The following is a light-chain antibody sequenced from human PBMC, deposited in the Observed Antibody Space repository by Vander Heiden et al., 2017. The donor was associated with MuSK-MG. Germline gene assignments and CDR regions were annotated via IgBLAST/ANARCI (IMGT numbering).Light chain of an antibody. J-gene: IGLJ2*01. CDR1: NANIGNHD. Sequence: QSVLAQSPSVSAAPGQEVTISCSGSNANIGNHDVSWYQQLPAPAPNLLIFDNNKRPSGIPDRFSGSKSGTSATLGITGLQTGDEADYYCGTWDISLSGKVFGGGTRLTVL. V-gene: IGLV1-51*01. CDR2: DNN. CDR3: GTWDISLSGKV.